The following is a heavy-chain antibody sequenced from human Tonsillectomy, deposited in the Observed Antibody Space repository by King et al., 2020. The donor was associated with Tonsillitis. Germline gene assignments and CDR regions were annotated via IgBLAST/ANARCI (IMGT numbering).Heavy chain of an antibody. J-gene: IGHJ3*02. V-gene: IGHV3-48*03. Sequence: VQLVQSGGGLVQPGGSLRLSCAASVFTFSSYEMNWVRQAPGKGLEWVSYISSSGSTIYYADSVKGRFTISRDNAKNSLYLQMNSLRAEDTAVYYCARDGTAFTPNVVVDAFDIWGQGTMVTVSS. CDR2: ISSSGSTI. CDR3: ARDGTAFTPNVVVDAFDI. CDR1: VFTFSSYE. D-gene: IGHD2-21*01.